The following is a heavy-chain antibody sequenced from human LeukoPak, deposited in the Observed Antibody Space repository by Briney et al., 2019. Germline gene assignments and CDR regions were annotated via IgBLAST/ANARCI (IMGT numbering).Heavy chain of an antibody. CDR2: IYYSGST. CDR3: ARAKNHYYDSSGYSP. J-gene: IGHJ5*02. V-gene: IGHV4-39*07. Sequence: SETLSLTCTVSGGSISSSSYYWGWIRQPPGKGLEWIGSIYYSGSTYYNPSLKSRVTISVDTSKNQFSLKLSSVTAADTAVYYCARAKNHYYDSSGYSPWGQGTLVTVSS. CDR1: GGSISSSSYY. D-gene: IGHD3-22*01.